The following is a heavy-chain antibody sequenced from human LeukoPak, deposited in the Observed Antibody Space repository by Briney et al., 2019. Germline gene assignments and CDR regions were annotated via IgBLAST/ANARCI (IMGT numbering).Heavy chain of an antibody. CDR2: INGDGSTT. V-gene: IGHV3-74*01. J-gene: IGHJ1*01. D-gene: IGHD3-22*01. CDR1: GFTFSRYL. Sequence: GGSLTLSCAASGFTFSRYLMHWVRPAPGKGLVWVSRINGDGSTTSYADSVKGGFTISRDNAKNTLYLKMNSLRAEDTAVYYCATGNYYDSRGYYTFGHWGQGTLVTVSS. CDR3: ATGNYYDSRGYYTFGH.